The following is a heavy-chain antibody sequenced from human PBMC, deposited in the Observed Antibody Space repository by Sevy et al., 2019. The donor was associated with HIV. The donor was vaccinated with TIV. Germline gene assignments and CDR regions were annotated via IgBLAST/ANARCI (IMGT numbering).Heavy chain of an antibody. CDR1: GFTFSNAW. CDR3: TKDLVGGN. V-gene: IGHV3-15*01. J-gene: IGHJ4*02. D-gene: IGHD1-26*01. Sequence: GGSLRLSCAASGFTFSNAWMSWVRQAPGKGLEWVGRIKSKTDGGKTDYAAPVKGRFTIPRDDSKNTLYLQMNSLKTADKAVYYCTKDLVGGNWGQGTLVTVSS. CDR2: IKSKTDGGKT.